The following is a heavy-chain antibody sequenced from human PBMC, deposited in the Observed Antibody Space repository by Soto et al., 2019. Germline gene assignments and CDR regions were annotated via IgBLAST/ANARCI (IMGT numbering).Heavy chain of an antibody. V-gene: IGHV4-31*03. CDR1: GGSISSGGYY. Sequence: SETLSLTCTVSGGSISSGGYYRSWIRQHPGKGLEWIGYIYYSGSTYYNPSLKSRVTISVDTSKNQFSLKLSSVTAADTAVYYCASSRDSFQPGATYYFDYWGQGTLVTVSS. D-gene: IGHD3-10*01. CDR2: IYYSGST. J-gene: IGHJ4*02. CDR3: ASSRDSFQPGATYYFDY.